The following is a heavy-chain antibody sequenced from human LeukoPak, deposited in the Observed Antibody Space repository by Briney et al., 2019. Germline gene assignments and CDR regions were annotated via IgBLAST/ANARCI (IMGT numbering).Heavy chain of an antibody. CDR1: GFTFSSYW. J-gene: IGHJ3*02. V-gene: IGHV3-7*01. CDR2: IKQDGSEK. CDR3: ARGGVPAAMVHPSGLGAFDI. Sequence: SGGSLRLSCAASGFTFSSYWMSWVRQAPGKGLEWVANIKQDGSEKYYVDSVRGRFTISRDNAKNSLCLQMNSLRAEDTAVYYCARGGVPAAMVHPSGLGAFDIWGQGTMVTVSS. D-gene: IGHD2-2*01.